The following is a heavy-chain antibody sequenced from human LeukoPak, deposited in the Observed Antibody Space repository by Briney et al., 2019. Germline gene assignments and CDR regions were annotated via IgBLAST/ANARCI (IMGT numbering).Heavy chain of an antibody. CDR2: ISSSSTHL. CDR3: ARDLIVEGTAILGY. CDR1: GFTFSNYE. D-gene: IGHD1-26*01. Sequence: GGSLRLSCAASGFTFSNYEMNWVRQAPGKGLEWVSSISSSSTHLYHADSVKGRFAISRDNAKNSLYLQMNSLRAEDTAVYYCARDLIVEGTAILGYWGQGTLVTVSS. J-gene: IGHJ4*02. V-gene: IGHV3-21*01.